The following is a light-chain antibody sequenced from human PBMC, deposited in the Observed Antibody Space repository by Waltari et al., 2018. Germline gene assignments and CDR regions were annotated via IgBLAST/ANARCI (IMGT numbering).Light chain of an antibody. CDR2: GAS. CDR3: LQYKNWPPLYT. Sequence: IVMTHSPATLSVSPGKRATLSCRASQGISSNFVWYQHKPGQAPMVLIHGASTRATGSPARFSGSGSGTEFTLTITSLQSEDVAVYYCLQYKNWPPLYTFGQGTKLEI. J-gene: IGKJ2*01. CDR1: QGISSN. V-gene: IGKV3-15*01.